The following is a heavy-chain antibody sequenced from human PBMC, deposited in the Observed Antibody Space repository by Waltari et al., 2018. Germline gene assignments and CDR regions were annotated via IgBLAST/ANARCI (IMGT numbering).Heavy chain of an antibody. CDR1: GGSISSGSYY. D-gene: IGHD3-22*01. J-gene: IGHJ4*02. V-gene: IGHV4-61*02. Sequence: QVQLQESGPGLVKPSQTLSLTCTVSGGSISSGSYYWSWIRQPAGKGLEWIGRIYTSGSTNYNPSLKSRVTISVDTSKNQFSLKLSSVTAADTAVYYCARGRDYYDSSGHLDYWGQGTLVTVSS. CDR2: IYTSGST. CDR3: ARGRDYYDSSGHLDY.